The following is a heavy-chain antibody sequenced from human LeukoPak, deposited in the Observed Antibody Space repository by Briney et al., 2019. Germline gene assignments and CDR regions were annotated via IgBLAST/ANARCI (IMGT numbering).Heavy chain of an antibody. CDR3: TSSTSQDYYDSSGYLWV. Sequence: PGGSLRLSCTASGFTFGDYAMGWVRQAPGKGLEWVGFIRSKAYGGTTKYAASVKGRFTISRDDSKSIAYLQMNSPKTEDTAVYYCTSSTSQDYYDSSGYLWVWGQGTLVTVSS. CDR1: GFTFGDYA. CDR2: IRSKAYGGTT. V-gene: IGHV3-49*04. J-gene: IGHJ4*02. D-gene: IGHD3-22*01.